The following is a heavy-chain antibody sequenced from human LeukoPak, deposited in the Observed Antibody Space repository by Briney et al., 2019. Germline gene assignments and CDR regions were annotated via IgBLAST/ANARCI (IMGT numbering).Heavy chain of an antibody. CDR3: ARGPSCTSTSCYVIGALDI. Sequence: GGSLRLSCAASGFTFSSYAMSWVRQAPGKGLEWVSAISGSGGSTYYADSVKGRFTISRDNSKNTLYLQMNSLRVDDMAVYYCARGPSCTSTSCYVIGALDIWGLGTTATVSS. D-gene: IGHD2-2*01. J-gene: IGHJ3*02. V-gene: IGHV3-23*01. CDR1: GFTFSSYA. CDR2: ISGSGGST.